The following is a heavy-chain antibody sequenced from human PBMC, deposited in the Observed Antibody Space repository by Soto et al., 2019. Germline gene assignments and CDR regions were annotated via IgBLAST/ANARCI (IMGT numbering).Heavy chain of an antibody. Sequence: QVQLVQSGAEVKKPGASVKVSCKASGYTFTGYYMHWVRQAPGQGLEWMGWINPNSGGTNYAQKFQGWVTMTRDTSISTASMELSRLRSDDTAVDYCALRVEMATIDAFDIWGQGTMVTVSS. CDR2: INPNSGGT. CDR3: ALRVEMATIDAFDI. D-gene: IGHD5-12*01. CDR1: GYTFTGYY. J-gene: IGHJ3*02. V-gene: IGHV1-2*04.